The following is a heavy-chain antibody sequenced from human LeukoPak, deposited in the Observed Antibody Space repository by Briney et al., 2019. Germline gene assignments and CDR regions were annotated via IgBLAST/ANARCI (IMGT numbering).Heavy chain of an antibody. V-gene: IGHV1-2*02. CDR1: GYTFTGYY. J-gene: IGHJ4*02. D-gene: IGHD4-17*01. CDR2: INPNSGGT. CDR3: ASNTVTTMGALY. Sequence: ASVKVSCKASGYTFTGYYMHWVRQAPGQGLEWMGWINPNSGGTNYAQKFQGRVTMTRDTSISTAYMEPSRLRSDDTAVYYCASNTVTTMGALYWGQGTLVTVSS.